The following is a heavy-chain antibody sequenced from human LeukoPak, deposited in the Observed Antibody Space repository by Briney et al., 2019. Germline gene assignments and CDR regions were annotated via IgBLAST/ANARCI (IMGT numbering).Heavy chain of an antibody. CDR1: GFTFSTYG. CDR2: IRYDGSNK. V-gene: IGHV3-30*02. D-gene: IGHD6-19*01. Sequence: PGGSLRLSCAASGFTFSTYGMHWVRQAPGKGLEWVAFIRYDGSNKYYADSVKGRFTISRDNSKNTLYLQMNNLRAEDTAVYYCANRPTVAVAGMGKAFDIWGQGTMVTVSS. CDR3: ANRPTVAVAGMGKAFDI. J-gene: IGHJ3*02.